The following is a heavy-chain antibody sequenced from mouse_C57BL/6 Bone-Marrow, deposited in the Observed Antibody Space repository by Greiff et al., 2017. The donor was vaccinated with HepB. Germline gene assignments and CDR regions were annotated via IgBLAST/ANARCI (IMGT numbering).Heavy chain of an antibody. D-gene: IGHD1-1*01. Sequence: VKLQESGAELARPGASVKLSCKASGYTFTSYGISWVKQRTGQGLEWIGELYPRSGNTYYNEKFKGKATLTADKSSSTAYMELRSLTSEDSAVYFCANYYGSSYVGYYFDYWGQGTTLTVSS. V-gene: IGHV1-81*01. J-gene: IGHJ2*01. CDR1: GYTFTSYG. CDR2: LYPRSGNT. CDR3: ANYYGSSYVGYYFDY.